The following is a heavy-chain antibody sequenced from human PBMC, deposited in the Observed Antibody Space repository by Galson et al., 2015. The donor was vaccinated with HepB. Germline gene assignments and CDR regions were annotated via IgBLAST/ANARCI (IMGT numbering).Heavy chain of an antibody. CDR3: ARDRGRVRRGIAAAGNAFDI. Sequence: CAISGDSVSSNSAAWNWIRQSPSRGLEWLGRTYYRSKWYNNYAVSVKSRITISSETSKNQFSLHLNSVTSEDTAVYYCARDRGRVRRGIAAAGNAFDIWGQGTMVTVSS. D-gene: IGHD6-13*01. CDR2: TYYRSKWYN. CDR1: GDSVSSNSAA. V-gene: IGHV6-1*01. J-gene: IGHJ3*02.